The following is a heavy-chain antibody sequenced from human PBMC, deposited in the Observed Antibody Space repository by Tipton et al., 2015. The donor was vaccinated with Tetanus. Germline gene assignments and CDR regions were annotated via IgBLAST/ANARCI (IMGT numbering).Heavy chain of an antibody. Sequence: LRLSCVVYGGSFGHYYWTWIRQPPGKGLEWIGEINHDGRSTYTPSLKSRVTMLVDTSKKQFSLKVTSVTAADTAVYYCAKQGGYSGDAPNDYWGQGTLVTVSS. V-gene: IGHV4-34*01. D-gene: IGHD5-18*01. CDR2: INHDGRS. CDR3: AKQGGYSGDAPNDY. CDR1: GGSFGHYY. J-gene: IGHJ4*02.